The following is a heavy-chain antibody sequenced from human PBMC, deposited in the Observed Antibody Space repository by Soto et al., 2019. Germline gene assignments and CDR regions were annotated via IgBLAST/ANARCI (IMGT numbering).Heavy chain of an antibody. V-gene: IGHV3-21*04. CDR2: ISSSSSYI. D-gene: IGHD1-26*01. J-gene: IGHJ4*02. CDR1: GFTFSSYS. Sequence: GGSLRLSCAASGFTFSSYSMNWVRQAPGKGLEWVSSISSSSSYIYYADSVKGRFTISRDNAKNSLYLQMTSLRAEDTAVYYCAKDRVVGATTHFAYWGQGTLVTVSS. CDR3: AKDRVVGATTHFAY.